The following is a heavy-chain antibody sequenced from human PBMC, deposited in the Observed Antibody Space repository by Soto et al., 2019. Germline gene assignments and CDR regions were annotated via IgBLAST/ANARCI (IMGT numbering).Heavy chain of an antibody. V-gene: IGHV1-69*01. Sequence: QVQLVQSGAEVRKPGSSVRVSCKASGGSFNRHTISWVRQAPGQGLEWMGGIIPIFGTANHAQKFQGRVTIIADESTNTVYMELSSLRSDDTAIYYCARGWGYDSTDYYYAYWSQGTLVIVSS. D-gene: IGHD3-22*01. J-gene: IGHJ4*02. CDR1: GGSFNRHT. CDR3: ARGWGYDSTDYYYAY. CDR2: IIPIFGTA.